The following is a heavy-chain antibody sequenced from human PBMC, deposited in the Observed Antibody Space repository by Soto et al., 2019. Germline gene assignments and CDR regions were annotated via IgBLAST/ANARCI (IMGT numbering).Heavy chain of an antibody. CDR3: AKVFVFTIREGFDY. D-gene: IGHD3-3*01. CDR1: GFTFSSYA. Sequence: EVQLLKSGGGLVQPGGSLRLSCAASGFTFSSYAMSWVRQAPGKGLEWVSAITGSGDSTYYADSVKGRFTVSRDNSKNTLYLQMNSLRAEDTAVYYCAKVFVFTIREGFDYWGLGTLVTVSS. J-gene: IGHJ4*02. V-gene: IGHV3-23*01. CDR2: ITGSGDST.